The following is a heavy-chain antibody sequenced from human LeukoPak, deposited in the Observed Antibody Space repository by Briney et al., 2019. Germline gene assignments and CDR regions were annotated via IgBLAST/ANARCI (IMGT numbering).Heavy chain of an antibody. CDR1: GDSMNGHF. CDR2: VHYSLPS. V-gene: IGHV4-59*11. J-gene: IGHJ4*02. Sequence: SETLSLACSVSGDSMNGHFWSWIRQSPGKGLEWIGNVHYSLPSNFSPSLKSRVTISMDTSRSQFSLKLGTVTAADTAVYYCACYNFVGRTFDCWGQGTLVTVSS. D-gene: IGHD5-24*01. CDR3: ACYNFVGRTFDC.